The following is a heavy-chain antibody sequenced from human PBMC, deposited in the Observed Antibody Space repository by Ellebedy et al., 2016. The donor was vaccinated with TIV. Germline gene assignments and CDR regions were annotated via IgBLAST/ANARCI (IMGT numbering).Heavy chain of an antibody. CDR1: SYTFTSYG. CDR3: ARELEERGGHGDYSVGY. D-gene: IGHD4-17*01. Sequence: ASVKVSXKASSYTFTSYGISWVRQAPGQGLEWMGWISAYNGNTNYAQKLQGRVTMTTDTSTSTAYMELRSLRSDDTAVYYCARELEERGGHGDYSVGYWGQGTLVTVSS. CDR2: ISAYNGNT. J-gene: IGHJ4*02. V-gene: IGHV1-18*01.